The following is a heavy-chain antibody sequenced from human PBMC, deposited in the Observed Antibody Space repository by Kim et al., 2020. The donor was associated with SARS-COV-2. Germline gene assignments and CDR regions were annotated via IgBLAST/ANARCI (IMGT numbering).Heavy chain of an antibody. Sequence: SETLSLTCTVSGGSISSYYWSWIRQPAGKGLEWIGRVYHSGSTDYNPSLKSRVSISADMSKNQFSLRLSSVTAADTAVYYCARDPRGGSYFPSGQGTLAT. CDR1: GGSISSYY. CDR3: ARDPRGGSYFP. J-gene: IGHJ5*02. D-gene: IGHD1-26*01. CDR2: VYHSGST. V-gene: IGHV4-4*07.